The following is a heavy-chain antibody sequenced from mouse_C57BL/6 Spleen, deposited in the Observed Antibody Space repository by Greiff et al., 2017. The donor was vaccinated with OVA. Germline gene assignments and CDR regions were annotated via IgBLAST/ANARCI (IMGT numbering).Heavy chain of an antibody. CDR3: ARGGYGNLSYFDY. D-gene: IGHD2-10*02. CDR1: GYSITSGYD. Sequence: EVKVVESGPGMVKPSQSLSLTCTVTGYSITSGYDWHWIRHFPGNKLEWMGYISYSGSTNYNPSLKSRISITHDTSKNHFFLKLNSVTTEDTATYYCARGGYGNLSYFDYWGQGTTLTVSS. J-gene: IGHJ2*01. CDR2: ISYSGST. V-gene: IGHV3-1*01.